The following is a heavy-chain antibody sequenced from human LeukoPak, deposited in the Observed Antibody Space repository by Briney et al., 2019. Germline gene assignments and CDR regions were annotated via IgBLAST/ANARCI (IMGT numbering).Heavy chain of an antibody. CDR3: AREDAAGSDYYYMDV. J-gene: IGHJ6*03. CDR1: GFTFSHYW. CDR2: IKQDGSAK. D-gene: IGHD6-13*01. Sequence: PGGSLRLSCAAPGFTFSHYWMSWVRQAPGKGLEWVANIKQDGSAKYYVDSVKGRFTISRDNAKNLLSLQMNSLRAEDTAIYDCAREDAAGSDYYYMDVWGKGTTVTVSS. V-gene: IGHV3-7*01.